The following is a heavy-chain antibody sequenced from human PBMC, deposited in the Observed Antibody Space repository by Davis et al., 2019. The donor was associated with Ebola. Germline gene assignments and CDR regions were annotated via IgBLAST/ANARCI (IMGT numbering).Heavy chain of an antibody. V-gene: IGHV1-18*04. Sequence: AASVKVSCKASGYTFTSYYMHWVRQAPGQGLEWMGWISAYNGNTNYAQKLQGRVTMTTDTSTDPAYMELSSLRSEDTAVYYCATDRRMVRGVIITGYYYYGMDVWGQGTTVTVSS. CDR2: ISAYNGNT. CDR1: GYTFTSYY. CDR3: ATDRRMVRGVIITGYYYYGMDV. D-gene: IGHD3-10*01. J-gene: IGHJ6*02.